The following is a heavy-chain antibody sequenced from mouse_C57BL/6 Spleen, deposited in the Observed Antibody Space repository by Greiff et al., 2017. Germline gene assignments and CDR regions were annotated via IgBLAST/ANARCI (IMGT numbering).Heavy chain of an antibody. CDR1: GFSLTSYG. CDR2: IWSGGST. Sequence: VMLVESGPGLVQPSQSLSITCTVSGFSLTSYGVHWVRQSLGQGLEWLGVIWSGGSTDYNAAFISRLSISKDNSKSQVFFKMNSLQADDTAIYYCARNPRYYAMDYWGQGTSVTVSS. V-gene: IGHV2-2*01. J-gene: IGHJ4*01. CDR3: ARNPRYYAMDY.